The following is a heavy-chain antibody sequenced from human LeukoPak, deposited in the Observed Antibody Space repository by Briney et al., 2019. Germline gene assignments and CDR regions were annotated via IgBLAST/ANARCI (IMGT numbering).Heavy chain of an antibody. J-gene: IGHJ3*02. CDR3: ARGGSGSGAFDI. CDR1: GGSISSGDYY. D-gene: IGHD3-10*01. Sequence: SETLSLTCTVSGGSISSGDYYWSWIRQPPGKGLEWIGYIYYSGSTYYNPSLKSRVTISVDTSKNQFSLKLSSVTAADTAMYYCARGGSGSGAFDIWGQGTMVTVSS. CDR2: IYYSGST. V-gene: IGHV4-30-4*02.